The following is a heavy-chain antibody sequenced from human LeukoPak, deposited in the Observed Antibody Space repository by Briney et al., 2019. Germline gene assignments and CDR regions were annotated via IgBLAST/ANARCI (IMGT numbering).Heavy chain of an antibody. D-gene: IGHD3-16*01. J-gene: IGHJ3*02. CDR1: GGSISSYY. Sequence: SETLSLTCTVSGGSISSYYWSWIRQPPGKGLEWIGYIYYSGSTNYNPFLKSRVTISVDTSKNQFSLKLSSVTAADTAVYYCARDRPGWGYDAFDIWGQGTLVTVSS. CDR3: ARDRPGWGYDAFDI. CDR2: IYYSGST. V-gene: IGHV4-59*01.